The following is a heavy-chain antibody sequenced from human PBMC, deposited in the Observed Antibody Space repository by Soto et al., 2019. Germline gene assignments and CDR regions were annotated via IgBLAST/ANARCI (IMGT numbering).Heavy chain of an antibody. CDR2: IIPIFGTA. CDR1: GGTFSSYA. D-gene: IGHD6-13*01. Sequence: GASVKVSCKASGGTFSSYAISWVRQAPGQGLERMGGIIPIFGTANYAQKFQGRVTITADESTSTAYMELSSLRSEDTAVYYCARKKGAAAGYYYYYYGMDVWGQGTTVTVSS. V-gene: IGHV1-69*13. CDR3: ARKKGAAAGYYYYYYGMDV. J-gene: IGHJ6*02.